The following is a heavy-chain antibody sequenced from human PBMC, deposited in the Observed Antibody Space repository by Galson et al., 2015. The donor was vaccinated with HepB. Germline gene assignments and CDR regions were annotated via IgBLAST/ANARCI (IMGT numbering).Heavy chain of an antibody. CDR3: ARDFGGRYTRFDP. CDR2: INPNSGGT. V-gene: IGHV1-2*02. D-gene: IGHD1-26*01. Sequence: SVKVSCKASGYTFTDYYMHWVRQAPGQGLEWMGWINPNSGGTDYAQKFQGRVTMTRDTSISTAYMELSRLRSDDTAVYYCARDFGGRYTRFDPWGQGTLVTVSS. J-gene: IGHJ5*02. CDR1: GYTFTDYY.